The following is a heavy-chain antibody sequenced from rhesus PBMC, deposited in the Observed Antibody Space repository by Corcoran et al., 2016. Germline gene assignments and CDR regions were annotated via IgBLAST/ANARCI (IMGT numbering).Heavy chain of an antibody. CDR3: ASQNYSGSYYYTFDY. CDR2: IYGSGSST. D-gene: IGHD3-16*01. V-gene: IGHV4-169*01. J-gene: IGHJ4*01. CDR1: GGSISSSY. Sequence: QLQLQESGPGLVKPSETLSVTCAVSGGSISSSYWSWIRPAPGQGLAWIGYIYGSGSSTNYNPSLKSRVTLSVDTSKNQLSLKLSSVTTADTAVYYCASQNYSGSYYYTFDYWGQGVLVTVSS.